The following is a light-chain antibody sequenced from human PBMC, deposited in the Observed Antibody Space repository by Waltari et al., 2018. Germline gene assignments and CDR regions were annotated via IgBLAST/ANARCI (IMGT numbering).Light chain of an antibody. J-gene: IGKJ5*01. CDR3: QQRSNWPPIT. V-gene: IGKV3-11*01. CDR2: DSS. Sequence: EIVLTQSTATLSLSPGERATLSCRASQSVSNYLAWYQQKPGQAPRPLIYDSSNRAAGIPAMFSGSGSGTDFTLTISSLEPEDFAVYYCQQRSNWPPITFGQGTRLEIK. CDR1: QSVSNY.